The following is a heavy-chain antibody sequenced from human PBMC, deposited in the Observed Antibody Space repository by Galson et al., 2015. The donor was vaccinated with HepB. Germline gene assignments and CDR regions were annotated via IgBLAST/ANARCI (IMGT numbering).Heavy chain of an antibody. CDR2: INTKTGKQ. Sequence: SVKVSCKASGYTFTSHPINWVRQAPGQGLEWMGWINTKTGKQTYSQSFTGRFVLSLDTSDNTAYLQISSLKAEDTAVYYCARDGNVRNEGYVWGTHRYTHHFFDYRGQGSLVAVSS. J-gene: IGHJ4*02. V-gene: IGHV7-4-1*02. D-gene: IGHD3-16*02. CDR3: ARDGNVRNEGYVWGTHRYTHHFFDY. CDR1: GYTFTSHP.